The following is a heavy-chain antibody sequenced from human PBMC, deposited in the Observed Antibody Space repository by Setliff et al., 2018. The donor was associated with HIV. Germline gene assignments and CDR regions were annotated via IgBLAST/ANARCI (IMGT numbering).Heavy chain of an antibody. J-gene: IGHJ4*02. D-gene: IGHD7-27*01. CDR2: IHFGGST. CDR1: GASSDSYY. V-gene: IGHV4-39*01. Sequence: PSETLSLTCTVSGASSDSYYWGWVRQPPGKGLGWIGNIHFGGSTYYNPSLRGRVTIAVGTSKQQFFLSLTSVTVADTAIYYCARPSLGIGGGSMFDYWGQGVLVTVSS. CDR3: ARPSLGIGGGSMFDY.